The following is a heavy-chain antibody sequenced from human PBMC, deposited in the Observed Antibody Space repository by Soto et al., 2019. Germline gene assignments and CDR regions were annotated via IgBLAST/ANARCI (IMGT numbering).Heavy chain of an antibody. CDR1: GGTFSSYA. D-gene: IGHD1-26*01. V-gene: IGHV1-69*13. CDR3: ARGPVEPYYYYGMDV. J-gene: IGHJ6*02. CDR2: IIPIFGTA. Sequence: GASVKVSCEASGGTFSSYAISWVRQAPGQGLEWMGGIIPIFGTANYAQKFQGRVTITADESTSTAYMELSSLRSEDTAVYYCARGPVEPYYYYGMDVWGQGTTVTVSS.